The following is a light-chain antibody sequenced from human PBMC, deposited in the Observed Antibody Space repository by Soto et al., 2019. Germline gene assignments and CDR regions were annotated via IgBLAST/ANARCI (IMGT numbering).Light chain of an antibody. CDR2: AAS. V-gene: IGKV1-39*01. Sequence: DIQMTQSPSSLSASVGDRVTITCRASQSVSSYLNWYQQKPRKAPNLLIYAASSLQSGVPSRFSGSGSGTDFTLTISSLQPEDFATYYCQQSYSTPRTFGQGTKLEIK. CDR3: QQSYSTPRT. J-gene: IGKJ2*01. CDR1: QSVSSY.